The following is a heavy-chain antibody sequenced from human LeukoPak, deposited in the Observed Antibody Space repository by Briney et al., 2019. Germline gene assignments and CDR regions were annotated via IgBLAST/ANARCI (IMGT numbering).Heavy chain of an antibody. Sequence: GGSLRLSCAASGFTFSSYSMNWVRQAPGKGPVWVSRINSDGTSTTYADPVKGRFTISRDSAKNTVYLQMNSLRAEDTAVYYFFRSCGADRPYGLDVWGQGTTVTVSS. CDR2: INSDGTST. CDR1: GFTFSSYS. J-gene: IGHJ6*02. V-gene: IGHV3-74*01. D-gene: IGHD6-6*01. CDR3: FRSCGADRPYGLDV.